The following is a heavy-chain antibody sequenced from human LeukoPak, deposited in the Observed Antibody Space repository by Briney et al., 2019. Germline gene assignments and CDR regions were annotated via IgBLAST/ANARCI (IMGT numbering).Heavy chain of an antibody. CDR1: GYSISSGYY. D-gene: IGHD5-12*01. CDR3: ARLVYSGYVNP. J-gene: IGHJ5*02. CDR2: IYHSGST. V-gene: IGHV4-38-2*01. Sequence: KPSETLSLTCAVSGYSISSGYYWGWIRQPPGKGLEWIGSIYHSGSTYHNPSLKSRVTISVDTSKNQFSLKLSSVTAADTAVYYCARLVYSGYVNPWGQGTLVTVSS.